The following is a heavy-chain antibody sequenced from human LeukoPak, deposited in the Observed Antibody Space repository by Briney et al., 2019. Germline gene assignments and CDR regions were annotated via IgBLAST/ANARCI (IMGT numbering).Heavy chain of an antibody. J-gene: IGHJ6*03. CDR1: GYTFTSYD. Sequence: GESLKISCKGSGYTFTSYDINWVRQATGQGLEWMGWMNPNSGNTGYAQKFQGRVTITRNTSISTAYMELSSLRSEDTAVYYCARAVRGVAPLGYYYYMDVWGKGTTVTVSS. CDR2: MNPNSGNT. D-gene: IGHD3-10*01. V-gene: IGHV1-8*03. CDR3: ARAVRGVAPLGYYYYMDV.